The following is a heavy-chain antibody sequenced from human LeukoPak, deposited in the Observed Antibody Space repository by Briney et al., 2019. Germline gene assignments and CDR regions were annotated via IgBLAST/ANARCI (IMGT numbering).Heavy chain of an antibody. J-gene: IGHJ4*02. CDR2: ISGSGGST. Sequence: QPGGSLRLSCAVSGITLSNYGMSWVRQAPGKGLEWVAGISGSGGSTNYADSVKGRFTISRDNPKNTLYSHMNCLRPEDTAVYFCAKRGVVIRVILVGFHQEASYFDSWGQGALVTVSS. CDR1: GITLSNYG. V-gene: IGHV3-23*01. D-gene: IGHD3-22*01. CDR3: AKRGVVIRVILVGFHQEASYFDS.